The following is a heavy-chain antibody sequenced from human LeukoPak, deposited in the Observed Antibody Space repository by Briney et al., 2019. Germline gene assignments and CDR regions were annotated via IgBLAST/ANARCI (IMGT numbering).Heavy chain of an antibody. V-gene: IGHV3-23*01. Sequence: GGSLRLSCAASGFTFSSYAMSWVRQAPGKGLEWVSAISGSGGSTYYADSVKGRFTISRDNSKNTLYLQMNSLRAEDTAVYYCAKVPSSGWNCFTAFDYWGQGTLVTVSS. CDR3: AKVPSSGWNCFTAFDY. J-gene: IGHJ4*02. D-gene: IGHD6-19*01. CDR2: ISGSGGST. CDR1: GFTFSSYA.